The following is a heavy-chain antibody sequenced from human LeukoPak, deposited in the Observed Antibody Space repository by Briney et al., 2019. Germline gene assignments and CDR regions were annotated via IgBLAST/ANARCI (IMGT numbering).Heavy chain of an antibody. CDR2: ISSSGSTI. V-gene: IGHV3-48*04. D-gene: IGHD6-13*01. Sequence: HPGGSLRLSCAASGFTFSSYSMNWVRQAPGKGLEWVSYISSSGSTIYYADSVKGRFTISRDNAKSSLYLQMNSLRAEDTAVYYCATDGGPAYSSSWYLYWGQGSLVTVSS. CDR3: ATDGGPAYSSSWYLY. J-gene: IGHJ4*02. CDR1: GFTFSSYS.